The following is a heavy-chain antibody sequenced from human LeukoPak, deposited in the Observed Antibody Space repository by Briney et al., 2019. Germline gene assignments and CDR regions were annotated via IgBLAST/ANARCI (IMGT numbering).Heavy chain of an antibody. D-gene: IGHD5-18*01. V-gene: IGHV3-33*01. J-gene: IGHJ4*02. CDR3: ARDGGIQLWWCDY. CDR2: IWYDGSNK. CDR1: GFTFSSYG. Sequence: PGRSLRLSCAASGFTFSSYGMHWVRQAPGKGLEWVAVIWYDGSNKYYADSVKGRFTISRDNSMNTLYLQMNSLRAEDTAVYYCARDGGIQLWWCDYWGQGTLVTVSS.